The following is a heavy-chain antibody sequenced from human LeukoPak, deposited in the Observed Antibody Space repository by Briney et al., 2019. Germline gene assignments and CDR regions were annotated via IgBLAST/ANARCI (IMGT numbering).Heavy chain of an antibody. J-gene: IGHJ5*02. CDR2: IYTSGST. D-gene: IGHD5-12*01. CDR1: GGSISSYY. V-gene: IGHV4-4*07. Sequence: PSETLSLTCTVSGGSISSYYCSWIRQPAGKGLEWIGRIYTSGSTNYNPSLKSRVTISVDKSKNQFSLKLSSVTAADTAVYYCARAGYSGYVQFDPWGQGTLVTVSS. CDR3: ARAGYSGYVQFDP.